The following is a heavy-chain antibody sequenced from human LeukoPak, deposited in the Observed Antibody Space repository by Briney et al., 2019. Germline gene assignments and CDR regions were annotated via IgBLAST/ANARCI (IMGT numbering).Heavy chain of an antibody. CDR3: ARDLVDGVGAPGAY. CDR1: GYTFTNYG. V-gene: IGHV1-18*01. CDR2: INTYNGNT. J-gene: IGHJ4*02. Sequence: ASVKVSCKASGYTFTNYGITWMRQAPGQGLEWMGWINTYNGNTNYVQNLQGRVTITTDTSTSTAYMELRSLRSDDTAVFYCARDLVDGVGAPGAYWGQGALVTVSS. D-gene: IGHD1-26*01.